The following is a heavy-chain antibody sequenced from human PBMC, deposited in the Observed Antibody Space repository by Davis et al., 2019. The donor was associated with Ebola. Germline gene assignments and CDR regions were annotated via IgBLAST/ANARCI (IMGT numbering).Heavy chain of an antibody. CDR1: GGSISSGGYY. D-gene: IGHD5-12*01. CDR3: ARFLIVATKCGMDV. V-gene: IGHV4-31*03. J-gene: IGHJ6*02. Sequence: SETLSLTCTVSGGSISSGGYYWSWIRQHPGKGLEWIGYIYYSGSTYYNPSLKSRVTISVDTSKNQFSLKLSSVTAADTAVYYCARFLIVATKCGMDVWGQGTTVTVSS. CDR2: IYYSGST.